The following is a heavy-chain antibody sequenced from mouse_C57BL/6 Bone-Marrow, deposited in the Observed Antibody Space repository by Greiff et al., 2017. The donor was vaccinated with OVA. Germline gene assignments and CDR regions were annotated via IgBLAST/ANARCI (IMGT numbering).Heavy chain of an antibody. D-gene: IGHD1-1*01. J-gene: IGHJ2*01. CDR2: INYDGSST. Sequence: EVMLVESEGGLVQPGSSMKLSCTASGFTFSDYYMAWVRQVPEKGLEWVANINYDGSSTYYLDSLKSRFIISRDNAKNILYLQMSSLKSEDTATYYCARATTVVQYYFDYWGQGTTLTVSS. V-gene: IGHV5-16*01. CDR3: ARATTVVQYYFDY. CDR1: GFTFSDYY.